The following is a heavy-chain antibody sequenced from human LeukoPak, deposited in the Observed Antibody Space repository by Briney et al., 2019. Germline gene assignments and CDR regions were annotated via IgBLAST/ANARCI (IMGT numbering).Heavy chain of an antibody. CDR1: GFTFDDYA. CDR3: AREVGGYSYGYRHYGMDV. J-gene: IGHJ6*02. Sequence: HAGGSLRLSCAASGFTFDDYAMHWVRQAPGKGLEWVSGISWNSGTKGYADSVKGRFTISRDNAKNSLYLQMNSLRAEDTAVYYCAREVGGYSYGYRHYGMDVWGQGTTVTVAS. CDR2: ISWNSGTK. D-gene: IGHD5-18*01. V-gene: IGHV3-9*01.